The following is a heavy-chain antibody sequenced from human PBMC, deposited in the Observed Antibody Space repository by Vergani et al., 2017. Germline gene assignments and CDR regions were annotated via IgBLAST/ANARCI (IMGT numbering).Heavy chain of an antibody. CDR1: GGTFSSYA. V-gene: IGHV1-69*01. Sequence: QMQLVQSGAEVKKPGSSVKVSCKASGGTFSSYAISWVRQAPGQGLEWMGGIIPIFGTANYAQKFQGRVTITADESTSTAYMELSSLRSEDTAVYYCARAASLVTTDIVYYMDVWGKGTTVTVSS. J-gene: IGHJ6*03. D-gene: IGHD4-11*01. CDR2: IIPIFGTA. CDR3: ARAASLVTTDIVYYMDV.